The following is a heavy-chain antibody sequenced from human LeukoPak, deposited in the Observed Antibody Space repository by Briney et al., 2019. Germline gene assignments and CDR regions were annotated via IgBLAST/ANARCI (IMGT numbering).Heavy chain of an antibody. CDR3: ARENDSSSWYRSAFDI. Sequence: GGSLRLSCAASGFTVSSNYMNWVRQAPGKGLEWVSGISVSSRYKNYADSMKGRFTISRDNAKNSLYLQMNSLRAEDTAVYYCARENDSSSWYRSAFDIWGQGTMVTVSS. V-gene: IGHV3-21*01. CDR1: GFTVSSNY. J-gene: IGHJ3*02. CDR2: ISVSSRYK. D-gene: IGHD6-13*01.